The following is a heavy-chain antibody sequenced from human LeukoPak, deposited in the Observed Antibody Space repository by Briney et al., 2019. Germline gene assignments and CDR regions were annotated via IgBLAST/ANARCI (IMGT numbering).Heavy chain of an antibody. CDR3: AKAALDYFSMDV. CDR2: ISGSGDTA. J-gene: IGHJ6*03. V-gene: IGHV3-23*01. CDR1: GFTFSSYA. Sequence: GGSLRLSCAASGFTFSSYAMSWVRQAPGKGLEWVSTISGSGDTAYYADSVKGRFTISRDNSKNTLYLQMNSLRAEDTAVYYCAKAALDYFSMDVWGKGTTVTVSS. D-gene: IGHD3-9*01.